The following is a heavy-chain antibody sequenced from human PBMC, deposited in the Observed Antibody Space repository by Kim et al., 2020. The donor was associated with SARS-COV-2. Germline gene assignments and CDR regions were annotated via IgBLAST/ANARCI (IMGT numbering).Heavy chain of an antibody. CDR3: ARGKLDSTPNLRYYYYYMDV. CDR1: GGSFSGYY. Sequence: SETLSLTCAVYGGSFSGYYWSWIRQPPGKGLEWIGEINHSGSTNYNPSLKSRVTISVDTSKNQFSLKLSSVTAADTAVYYCARGKLDSTPNLRYYYYYMDVWGKGTTVTVSS. V-gene: IGHV4-34*01. D-gene: IGHD6-13*01. CDR2: INHSGST. J-gene: IGHJ6*03.